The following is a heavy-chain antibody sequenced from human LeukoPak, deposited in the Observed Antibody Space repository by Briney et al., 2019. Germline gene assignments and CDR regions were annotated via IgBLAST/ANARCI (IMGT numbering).Heavy chain of an antibody. V-gene: IGHV4-39*07. CDR1: GGSISSYY. CDR2: IYYSGST. D-gene: IGHD2-2*01. Sequence: PSETLSLTCTVSGGSISSYYWGWIRQPPGKGLEWIGSIYYSGSTYYNPSLKSRVTISVDTSKNQFSLKLSSVTAADTAVYYCARGYCSSTSCYAEDYWGQGTLVTVSS. J-gene: IGHJ4*02. CDR3: ARGYCSSTSCYAEDY.